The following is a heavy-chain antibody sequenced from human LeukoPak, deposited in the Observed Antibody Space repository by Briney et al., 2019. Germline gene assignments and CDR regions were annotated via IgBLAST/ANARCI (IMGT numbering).Heavy chain of an antibody. CDR3: TRSTNLEAFDI. CDR1: GGSISSYC. Sequence: SETLSLTCTVSGGSISSYCWSWIRQPPGKGLEWIGYIYYSGSTNYNPSLKSRVTISVDTSKNQFSLKLSSVTAADTAVYYCTRSTNLEAFDIWGQGTMVTVSS. J-gene: IGHJ3*02. V-gene: IGHV4-59*01. CDR2: IYYSGST. D-gene: IGHD2-8*01.